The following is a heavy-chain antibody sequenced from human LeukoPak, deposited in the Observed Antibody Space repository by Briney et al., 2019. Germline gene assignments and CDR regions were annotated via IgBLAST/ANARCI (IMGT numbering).Heavy chain of an antibody. CDR3: ARTIFGVVTVPMWFDP. D-gene: IGHD3-3*01. CDR1: GFTFSSYS. Sequence: PGGSLRLSCAASGFTFSSYSMNWVRQAPGKGLEWVSSISSSSSYIYYADSVKGRFTISRDNAKNSLYLQMNSLRAEDTAVYYCARTIFGVVTVPMWFDPWGQGTLVTVSS. J-gene: IGHJ5*02. CDR2: ISSSSSYI. V-gene: IGHV3-21*01.